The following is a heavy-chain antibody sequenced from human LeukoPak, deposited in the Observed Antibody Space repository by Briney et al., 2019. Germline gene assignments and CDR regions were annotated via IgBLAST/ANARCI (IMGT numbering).Heavy chain of an antibody. CDR3: AKDRGTIAAAGTFDY. D-gene: IGHD6-13*01. V-gene: IGHV3-23*01. Sequence: GGSLRLSCAASGFTFSSYAISWVRQAPGKGLEWVSAISGSGGSTYYADSVKGRFTISRDNSKNTLYLQMNSLRAEDTAVNYCAKDRGTIAAAGTFDYWGQGTLVTVSS. J-gene: IGHJ4*02. CDR1: GFTFSSYA. CDR2: ISGSGGST.